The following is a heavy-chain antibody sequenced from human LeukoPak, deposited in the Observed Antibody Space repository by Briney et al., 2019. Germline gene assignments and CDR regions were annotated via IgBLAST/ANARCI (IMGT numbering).Heavy chain of an antibody. CDR3: ARDRSGLYYFDY. J-gene: IGHJ4*02. Sequence: GGSLRLSCAASGFTFSSYSMNWVRQAPGKGLEWVSVIYSGGSTYYADSVKGRFTISRDNSKNTLYLQMNSLRAEDTAVYYCARDRSGLYYFDYWGQGTLVTVSS. CDR2: IYSGGST. D-gene: IGHD1-14*01. CDR1: GFTFSSYS. V-gene: IGHV3-66*01.